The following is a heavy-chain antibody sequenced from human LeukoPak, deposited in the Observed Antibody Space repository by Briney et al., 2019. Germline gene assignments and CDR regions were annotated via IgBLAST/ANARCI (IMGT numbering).Heavy chain of an antibody. CDR2: IYYSGST. CDR1: GGSISSSSYY. V-gene: IGHV4-39*07. CDR3: ARVHCSGGSCFLYFDL. D-gene: IGHD2-15*01. J-gene: IGHJ2*01. Sequence: SETLSLTCTVSGGSISSSSYYWGWIRQPPGKGLEWIGSIYYSGSTYYNPSLKSRVTISIDTSKNQFSLELNSVTAADTAIYYCARVHCSGGSCFLYFDLWGRGTLVTVSS.